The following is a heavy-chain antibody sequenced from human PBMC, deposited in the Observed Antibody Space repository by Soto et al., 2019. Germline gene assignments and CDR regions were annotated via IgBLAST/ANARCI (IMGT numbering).Heavy chain of an antibody. D-gene: IGHD6-6*01. CDR1: GYTFTSYG. Sequence: QVQLVQSGAEVKKPGASVKVSCKASGYTFTSYGISWVRQAPGQGLEWMGWISAYNGNTNYAQKLQGRVTMTTDTATSTAYMELRSLRSDDTAVYYCARDPPPTERIAARPDYWFDPWGQGTLVTVSS. CDR2: ISAYNGNT. J-gene: IGHJ5*02. V-gene: IGHV1-18*01. CDR3: ARDPPPTERIAARPDYWFDP.